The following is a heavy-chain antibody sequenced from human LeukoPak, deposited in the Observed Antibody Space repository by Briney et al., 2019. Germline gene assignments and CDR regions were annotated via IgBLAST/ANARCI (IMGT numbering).Heavy chain of an antibody. CDR2: IDPSDSYT. Sequence: GESLRISCKGSGYSFTSYWISWVRQMPGKGLEWMGRIDPSDSYTNYSPSFQGLVTISADKSISTAYQQWSSLKASDTAMYFCATSRGYGFDLWGRGTLVTVSS. V-gene: IGHV5-10-1*01. J-gene: IGHJ2*01. CDR3: ATSRGYGFDL. CDR1: GYSFTSYW. D-gene: IGHD5-12*01.